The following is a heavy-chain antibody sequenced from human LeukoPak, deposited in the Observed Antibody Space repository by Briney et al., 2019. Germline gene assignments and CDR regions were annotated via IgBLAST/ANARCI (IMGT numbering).Heavy chain of an antibody. CDR1: GGSISSHY. CDR3: ARWLYNSSWSRCFDP. V-gene: IGHV4-59*11. D-gene: IGHD6-13*01. J-gene: IGHJ5*02. Sequence: SETLSLTCSVSGGSISSHYWTWIRQPPGKGLEWIGYIHNSGSINYNPSLKSRVTISVDTSRNQFSLKLTSVTAADTAVYYCARWLYNSSWSRCFDPWGQGTLVTVSS. CDR2: IHNSGSI.